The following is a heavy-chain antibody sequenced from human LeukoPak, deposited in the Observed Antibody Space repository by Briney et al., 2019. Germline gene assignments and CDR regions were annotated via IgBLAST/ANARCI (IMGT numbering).Heavy chain of an antibody. D-gene: IGHD3-16*02. J-gene: IGHJ4*02. CDR2: INHSGST. CDR1: GGSFSGYY. V-gene: IGHV4-34*01. Sequence: SETLSLTCAVYGGSFSGYYWSWIRQPPXXXLEWIGEINHSGSTNYNPSLKSRVTISVDTSKNQFSLKLSSVTAADTAVYYCARGGDDYVWGSYRPTLTFDYWGQGTLVTVSS. CDR3: ARGGDDYVWGSYRPTLTFDY.